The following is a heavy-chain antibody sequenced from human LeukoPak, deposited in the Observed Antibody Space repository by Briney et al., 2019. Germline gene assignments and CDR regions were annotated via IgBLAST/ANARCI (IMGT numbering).Heavy chain of an antibody. CDR2: ISYDGSNK. CDR3: AKGDYDSSGYYDY. J-gene: IGHJ4*02. D-gene: IGHD3-22*01. CDR1: GLIFRNFV. V-gene: IGHV3-30*18. Sequence: GGSLRLSCTASGLIFRNFVMTWVRQAPGKGLEWVAVISYDGSNKYYADSVKGRFTISRDNSKNTLYLQMNSLRAEDTAVYYCAKGDYDSSGYYDYWGQGTLVTVSS.